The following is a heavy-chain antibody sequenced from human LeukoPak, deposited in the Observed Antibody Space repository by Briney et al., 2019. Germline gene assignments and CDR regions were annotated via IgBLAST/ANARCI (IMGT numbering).Heavy chain of an antibody. Sequence: PGGSLRLSCAASGFTFSSYAMHWVRQAPGKGLEWVAVISYDGSNKYYADSVKGRFTISRDNSKNTLYLQMNSLRAEDTAVYYCAREQNAEWQEDEPYYYYGMDVWGQGTTVTVSS. V-gene: IGHV3-30-3*01. J-gene: IGHJ6*02. CDR3: AREQNAEWQEDEPYYYYGMDV. CDR1: GFTFSSYA. CDR2: ISYDGSNK. D-gene: IGHD3-3*01.